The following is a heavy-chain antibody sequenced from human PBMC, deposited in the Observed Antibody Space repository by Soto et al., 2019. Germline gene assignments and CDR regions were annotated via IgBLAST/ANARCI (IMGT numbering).Heavy chain of an antibody. CDR2: IWFDGSNK. CDR1: GFTFSSYG. Sequence: GGSLRLSCAASGFTFSSYGMHWVRQAPGKGLEWVAVIWFDGSNKDYADSVKGRFAISRDHYKNTLYLQMNNLRAEDTAVYYCARDAYLGSGSYAFWGHRTLVTVSS. J-gene: IGHJ4*01. CDR3: ARDAYLGSGSYAF. D-gene: IGHD3-10*01. V-gene: IGHV3-33*01.